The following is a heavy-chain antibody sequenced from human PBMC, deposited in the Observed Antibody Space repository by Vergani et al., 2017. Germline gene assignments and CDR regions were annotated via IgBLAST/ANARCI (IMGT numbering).Heavy chain of an antibody. D-gene: IGHD5-18*01. V-gene: IGHV4-59*01. CDR1: GGSISSYY. J-gene: IGHJ4*02. CDR3: ARQTYSYGYDY. Sequence: QMQLQESGPGLVKASETLSLTCTVSGGSISSYYWSWIRQPPGKGLEWIGYIYYSGSTNYNPSLKSRVTISVDTSKNQFSLKLSSVTAADTAVYYCARQTYSYGYDYWGQGTLVTVSS. CDR2: IYYSGST.